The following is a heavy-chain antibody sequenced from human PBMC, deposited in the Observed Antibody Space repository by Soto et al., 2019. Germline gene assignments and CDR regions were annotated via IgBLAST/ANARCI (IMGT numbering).Heavy chain of an antibody. Sequence: GGSLRLSCAATGFTFSNAWMNWVRQAPGKGLEWVGRIKSKTDGGTTDYAAPVKGRFTISRDDSKNTLYLQMNSLKTEDTAVYYCTIHGGLRFLEWLRYGMDVWGQGTTVTVSS. J-gene: IGHJ6*02. CDR1: GFTFSNAW. V-gene: IGHV3-15*07. CDR3: TIHGGLRFLEWLRYGMDV. D-gene: IGHD3-3*01. CDR2: IKSKTDGGTT.